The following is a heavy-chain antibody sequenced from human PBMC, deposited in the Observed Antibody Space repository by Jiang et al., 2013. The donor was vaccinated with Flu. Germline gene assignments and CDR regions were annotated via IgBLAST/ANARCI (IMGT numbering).Heavy chain of an antibody. CDR2: IIPIFGTA. J-gene: IGHJ5*02. CDR1: GGTFSSYA. CDR3: ARDPEGSMVWGNYGFDP. Sequence: GAEVKKPGASVKVSCKASGGTFSSYAISWVRQAPGQGLEWMGGIIPIFGTANYAQKFQGRVTITADESTSTAYMELSSLRSEDTAVYYCARDPEGSMVWGNYGFDPWGQGTLVTVSS. V-gene: IGHV1-69*13. D-gene: IGHD3-10*01.